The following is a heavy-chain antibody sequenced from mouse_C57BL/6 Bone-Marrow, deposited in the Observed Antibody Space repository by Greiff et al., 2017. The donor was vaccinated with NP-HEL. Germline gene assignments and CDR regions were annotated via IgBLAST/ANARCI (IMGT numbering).Heavy chain of an antibody. D-gene: IGHD1-1*01. CDR3: ARDYYGSSPDY. Sequence: EVHLVESGGDLVKPGGSLKLSCAASGFTFSSYGMSWVRQTPDKRLEWVATISSGGSYTYYPDSVKGRFTISRDNAKNTLYLQMSSLKSEDTAMYYCARDYYGSSPDYWGQGTTLTVSS. CDR1: GFTFSSYG. J-gene: IGHJ2*01. CDR2: ISSGGSYT. V-gene: IGHV5-6*01.